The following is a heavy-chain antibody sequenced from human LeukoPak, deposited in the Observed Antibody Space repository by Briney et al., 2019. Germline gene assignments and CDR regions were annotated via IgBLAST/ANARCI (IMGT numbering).Heavy chain of an antibody. J-gene: IGHJ4*02. V-gene: IGHV3-53*01. CDR1: GFTVSSNY. CDR2: IYSGGST. Sequence: GGSLRLSCAASGFTVSSNYMNWVRQAPGKGLEWVSIIYSGGSTYYAGSVKGRFTISRDNSKNTLYLQMNSLRAEDTAVYYCAAQTTFSYYFDYWGQGTLVTVSS. D-gene: IGHD2/OR15-2a*01. CDR3: AAQTTFSYYFDY.